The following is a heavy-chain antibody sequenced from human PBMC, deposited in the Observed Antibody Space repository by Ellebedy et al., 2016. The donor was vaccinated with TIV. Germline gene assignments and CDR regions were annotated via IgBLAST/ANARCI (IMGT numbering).Heavy chain of an antibody. CDR1: GGSISSYY. CDR2: IYYSGST. V-gene: IGHV4-59*12. J-gene: IGHJ4*02. CDR3: ARGLHYYDSSGYQFDY. D-gene: IGHD3-22*01. Sequence: MPSETLSLTCTVSGGSISSYYWSWIRQPPGKGLEWIGYIYYSGSTYYNPSLKSRVTISVDTSKNQFSLKLSSVTAADTAVYYCARGLHYYDSSGYQFDYWGQGTLVTVSS.